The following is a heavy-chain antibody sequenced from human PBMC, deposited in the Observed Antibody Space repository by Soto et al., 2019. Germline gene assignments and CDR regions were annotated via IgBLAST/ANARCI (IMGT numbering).Heavy chain of an antibody. CDR1: GFTFSSYA. CDR2: ISYDGSNK. Sequence: GGSLRLSCAASGFTFSSYAMHWVRQAPGKGLEWVAVISYDGSNKYYADSVKGRFTISRDNSKNTLYLQMNSLRAEDTAVYYCAXDPGYSGYYYYYYGMDVWGQGTTVTVSS. CDR3: AXDPGYSGYYYYYYGMDV. J-gene: IGHJ6*02. D-gene: IGHD5-12*01. V-gene: IGHV3-30-3*01.